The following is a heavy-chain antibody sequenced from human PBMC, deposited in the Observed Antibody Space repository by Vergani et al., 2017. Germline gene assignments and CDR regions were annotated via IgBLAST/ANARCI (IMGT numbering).Heavy chain of an antibody. CDR2: ISSSSSYI. CDR3: ARDPPMVRGVIITSPRPPEDY. CDR1: GFTFSSYS. Sequence: EVQLVESGGGLVKPGGSLRLSCAASGFTFSSYSMNWVRQAPGKGLEWVSSISSSSSYIYYADSVKGRFTISRDNAKNSLYLQMNSLRAEDTAVYYCARDPPMVRGVIITSPRPPEDYWGQGTLVTVSS. V-gene: IGHV3-21*01. J-gene: IGHJ4*02. D-gene: IGHD3-10*01.